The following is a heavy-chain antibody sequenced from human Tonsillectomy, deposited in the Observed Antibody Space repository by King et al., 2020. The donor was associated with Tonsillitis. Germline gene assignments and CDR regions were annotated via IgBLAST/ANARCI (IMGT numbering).Heavy chain of an antibody. D-gene: IGHD1-7*01. CDR3: ARVGNYNAYYFDY. J-gene: IGHJ4*02. Sequence: VQLVESGGGLVQPGGSLRLSCAASGFTFSDHYMDWVRQAPGKGLEWVGRTRNKANSYTTEYAASVKGRFTISRDDSKNPLYLQMTSLKTEDTAVYYCARVGNYNAYYFDYWGQGTLVTVSS. CDR2: TRNKANSYTT. CDR1: GFTFSDHY. V-gene: IGHV3-72*01.